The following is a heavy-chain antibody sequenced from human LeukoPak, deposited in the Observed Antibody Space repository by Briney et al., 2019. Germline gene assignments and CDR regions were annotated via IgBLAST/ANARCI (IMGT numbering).Heavy chain of an antibody. V-gene: IGHV4-39*07. D-gene: IGHD6-6*01. CDR3: ARAPGEYSSSSGYYYYYMDV. CDR2: IYYSGST. CDR1: GGSISSSSYY. J-gene: IGHJ6*03. Sequence: PSETLSLTCTVSGGSISSSSYYWGWIRQPPGKGLEWIGSIYYSGSTYYNPSLKSRVTISVDTSKNQFSLKLSSVTAADTAVYYCARAPGEYSSSSGYYYYYMDVWGKGTTVTVSS.